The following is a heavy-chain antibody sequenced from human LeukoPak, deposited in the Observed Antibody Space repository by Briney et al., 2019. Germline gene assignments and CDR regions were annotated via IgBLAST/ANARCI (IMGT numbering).Heavy chain of an antibody. CDR1: LGTFSSYA. J-gene: IGHJ5*02. D-gene: IGHD3-16*02. V-gene: IGHV1-69*04. Sequence: SVKDSSKASLGTFSSYAISWAGEAPGQGLEWMGRIIPIVGIANSAQKFQGGVTITAEKSTSTDYIELSSVRSEDKTVYYGAVLVLLTFGGVIVSSFDPWAQGTLVSVSS. CDR2: IIPIVGIA. CDR3: AVLVLLTFGGVIVSSFDP.